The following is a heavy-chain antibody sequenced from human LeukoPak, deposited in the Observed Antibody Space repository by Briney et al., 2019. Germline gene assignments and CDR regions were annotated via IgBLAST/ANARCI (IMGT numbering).Heavy chain of an antibody. Sequence: SETLSLTCAVSGVSFNDYYWSWVRQTPGRGLEWIGEINHSGYTNDSPSLKSRVTLSIDTSRKQFSLNLRPVTVADTGIYYCTRMTTGHDYWGQGTLVTVSS. J-gene: IGHJ4*02. V-gene: IGHV4-34*01. CDR1: GVSFNDYY. CDR2: INHSGYT. CDR3: TRMTTGHDY. D-gene: IGHD4-17*01.